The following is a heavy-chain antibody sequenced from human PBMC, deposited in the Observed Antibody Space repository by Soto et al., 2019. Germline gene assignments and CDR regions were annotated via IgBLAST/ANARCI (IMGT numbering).Heavy chain of an antibody. V-gene: IGHV4-31*03. CDR3: AKNDYGDYALRAFDI. CDR2: IYYSGST. CDR1: GGSISSGGYY. D-gene: IGHD4-17*01. Sequence: PSETLSLTCTVSGGSISSGGYYWSWIRQHPGKGLEWIGYIYYSGSTYYNPSLKSRVTISVDTSKNQFSLKLSSVTAADTAVYYCAKNDYGDYALRAFDIWGQGTMVTVSS. J-gene: IGHJ3*02.